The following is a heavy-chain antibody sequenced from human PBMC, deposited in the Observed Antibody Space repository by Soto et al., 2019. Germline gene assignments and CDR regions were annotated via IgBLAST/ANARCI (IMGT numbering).Heavy chain of an antibody. Sequence: SETLSLTCAVEGGSISGYYWSWIRQPPGKGLEWIGEINHSGSTNYNPSLKSRVTISVDTSKNQFSLKLSSVTAADTAVYYCATIAVAGYYSGMDVWGQGTTVTVS. D-gene: IGHD6-19*01. CDR3: ATIAVAGYYSGMDV. CDR1: GGSISGYY. V-gene: IGHV4-34*01. J-gene: IGHJ6*02. CDR2: INHSGST.